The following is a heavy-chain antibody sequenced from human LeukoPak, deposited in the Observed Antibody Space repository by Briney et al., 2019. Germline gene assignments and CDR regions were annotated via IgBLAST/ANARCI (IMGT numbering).Heavy chain of an antibody. D-gene: IGHD3-10*01. Sequence: GASVKVSCKASGYTFTSYYMHWVRQAPGQGLELMGIINPSGGSTSYAQKFQGRVTMTRDTSTSTVYMELSSLRSEDTAVYYCATTTYYGSGSHYYYGMDVWGQGTTVTVSS. V-gene: IGHV1-46*01. CDR1: GYTFTSYY. J-gene: IGHJ6*02. CDR2: INPSGGST. CDR3: ATTTYYGSGSHYYYGMDV.